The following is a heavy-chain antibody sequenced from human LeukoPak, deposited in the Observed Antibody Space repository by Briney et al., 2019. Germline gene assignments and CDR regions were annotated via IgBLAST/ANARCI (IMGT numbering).Heavy chain of an antibody. CDR2: ISYDGSNK. V-gene: IGHV3-30*18. D-gene: IGHD2-15*01. Sequence: GGSLRLSCAASGFTFSSYGMHWVRQAPGKGLEWVAVISYDGSNKDYADSVKGRFTISRDNSKNTLYLQMNSLRAEDTAVYYCAKVGGWSTWDIVVVVAATPVYYFDYWGQGTLVTVSS. J-gene: IGHJ4*02. CDR1: GFTFSSYG. CDR3: AKVGGWSTWDIVVVVAATPVYYFDY.